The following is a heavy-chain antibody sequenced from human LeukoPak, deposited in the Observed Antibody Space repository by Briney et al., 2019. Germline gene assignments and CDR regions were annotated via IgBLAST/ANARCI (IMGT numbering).Heavy chain of an antibody. Sequence: PGGSLRLSCAASGFTFSSYAMSWVRQAPGEGLEWVSAISGSGGSTYYADSVKGRFTISRDNSKNTLCLQMNSLRAEDTAVYYCAKGNSGSYYLFDYWGQGTLVTVSS. D-gene: IGHD1-26*01. CDR1: GFTFSSYA. V-gene: IGHV3-23*01. CDR2: ISGSGGST. J-gene: IGHJ4*02. CDR3: AKGNSGSYYLFDY.